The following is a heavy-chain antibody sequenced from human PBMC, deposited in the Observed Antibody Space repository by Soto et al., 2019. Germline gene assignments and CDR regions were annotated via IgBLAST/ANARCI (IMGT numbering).Heavy chain of an antibody. Sequence: GSLRLSCAASGFSLSGYSMNWVRQAPGKGLEWISYISSLSSPRYYAESVEGRFIISRDNAENSLYLQMNSLRDEDTAVYFWAREDILGARSFDYWGQGIMVTVSS. J-gene: IGHJ4*02. CDR1: GFSLSGYS. V-gene: IGHV3-48*02. CDR2: ISSLSSPR. CDR3: AREDILGARSFDY. D-gene: IGHD1-26*01.